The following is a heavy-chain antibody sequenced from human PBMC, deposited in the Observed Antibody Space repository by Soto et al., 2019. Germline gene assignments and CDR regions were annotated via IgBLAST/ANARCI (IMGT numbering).Heavy chain of an antibody. CDR3: ARGDRIAAAEDYYYYYGMDV. Sequence: GASVKVSCKASGHTFTSYYMQWVRQAPGQGLEWMGIINPGGGSTSYAQKFQGRVTMTRVTSTSTVYMELSSLRSDDTAVYYCARGDRIAAAEDYYYYYGMDVWGQGTTVTVSS. CDR1: GHTFTSYY. J-gene: IGHJ6*02. CDR2: INPGGGST. V-gene: IGHV1-46*01. D-gene: IGHD6-13*01.